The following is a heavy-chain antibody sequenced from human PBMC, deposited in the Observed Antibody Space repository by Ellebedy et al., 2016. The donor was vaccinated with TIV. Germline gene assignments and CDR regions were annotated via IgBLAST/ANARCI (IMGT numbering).Heavy chain of an antibody. Sequence: MPSETLSLTCAVYGGSFSGYYWSWIRQPPGKGLEWIGEINHSGSTNYNPSLKSRVTISVDTSKNHFSLRLSSVTAADTAVYYCARGAHYYDSSYFDYWGQGTLVTVSS. CDR2: INHSGST. CDR3: ARGAHYYDSSYFDY. D-gene: IGHD3-22*01. CDR1: GGSFSGYY. V-gene: IGHV4-34*01. J-gene: IGHJ4*02.